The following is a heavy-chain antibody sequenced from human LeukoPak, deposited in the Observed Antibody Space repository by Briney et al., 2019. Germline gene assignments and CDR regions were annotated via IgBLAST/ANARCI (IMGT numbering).Heavy chain of an antibody. J-gene: IGHJ4*02. CDR1: GYTFTGYY. CDR2: INPNTGGT. CDR3: ARDLGGDY. V-gene: IGHV1-2*02. Sequence: ASAKVSCKASGYTFTGYYMHWVRQAPGQGLEWMGWINPNTGGTNYAQKFQSRGTMTRDTSISTAYMELSRLRADDTAVYYCARDLGGDYWGQGTLVTVSS.